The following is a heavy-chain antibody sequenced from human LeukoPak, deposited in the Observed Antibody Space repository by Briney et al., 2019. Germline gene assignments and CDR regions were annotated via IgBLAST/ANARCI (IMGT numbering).Heavy chain of an antibody. D-gene: IGHD3-10*01. CDR1: GGSISSSNW. V-gene: IGHV4-4*02. CDR2: IYHRGRT. CDR3: ARSRHGELLFIENWFDP. J-gene: IGHJ5*02. Sequence: PSETLSLTCGVSGGSISSSNWWTWVRQPPGKGLEWIGEIYHRGRTNYNPSLKSRVTISVDTSKNQFSLKLSSVTAADTAVYYCARSRHGELLFIENWFDPWGQGTLVTVSS.